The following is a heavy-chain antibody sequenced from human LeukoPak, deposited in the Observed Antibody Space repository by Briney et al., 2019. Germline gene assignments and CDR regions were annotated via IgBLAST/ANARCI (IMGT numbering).Heavy chain of an antibody. CDR1: GFSFSTYW. CDR3: ARPATGYCSSAGCHWDS. J-gene: IGHJ4*02. D-gene: IGHD2-2*01. CDR2: MNGDGSEK. Sequence: PGGSLRLSCAASGFSFSTYWMTWVRRTPGKGLEWVANMNGDGSEKNYLDSVKGRFTISRDNAKNSLYLQMNSLGAQDTAVYYCARPATGYCSSAGCHWDSWGQGTLVTVSS. V-gene: IGHV3-7*01.